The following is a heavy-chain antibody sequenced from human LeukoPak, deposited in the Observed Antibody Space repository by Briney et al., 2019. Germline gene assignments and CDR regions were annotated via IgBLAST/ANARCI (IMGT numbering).Heavy chain of an antibody. CDR3: AKAQARTMVRGVISPFDY. V-gene: IGHV3-30-3*01. D-gene: IGHD3-10*01. CDR1: GFTFNRYA. CDR2: ISSDGNDQ. Sequence: GGSLRLSCAASGFTFNRYAIHWVRQAPGKGLEWVTVISSDGNDQHYADSVKGRFTISRDNSKNTLYLQMNSLRAEDTAVYYCAKAQARTMVRGVISPFDYWGQGTLVTVSS. J-gene: IGHJ4*02.